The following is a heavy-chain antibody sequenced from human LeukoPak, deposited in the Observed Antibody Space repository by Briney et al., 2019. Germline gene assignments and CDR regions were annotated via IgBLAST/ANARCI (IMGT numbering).Heavy chain of an antibody. CDR2: INHSGST. CDR3: AGERLYCSSTSCYIGAGLDY. V-gene: IGHV4-34*01. CDR1: GGSFSGYY. Sequence: SETLSLTCAVYGGSFSGYYWSWIRQPPGKGLEWIGEINHSGSTNYNPSLKSRVTILVDTSKNQFSLKLSSVTAADTAVYYCAGERLYCSSTSCYIGAGLDYWGQGTLVTVSS. D-gene: IGHD2-2*02. J-gene: IGHJ4*02.